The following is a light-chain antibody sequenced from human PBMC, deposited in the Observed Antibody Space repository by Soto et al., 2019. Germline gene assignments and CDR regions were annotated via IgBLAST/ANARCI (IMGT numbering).Light chain of an antibody. J-gene: IGLJ1*01. CDR2: EGS. CDR3: VSYTTSAPYV. Sequence: QSALTQPASVSGSPGQSITISCTGGSSDIGSYNLVSWYQQHPGKAPKLIIYEGSKRPSGVSNRFSGSKPGNTASLTISGLQAEDEADYYCVSYTTSAPYVFGTGTKLTVL. V-gene: IGLV2-14*02. CDR1: SSDIGSYNL.